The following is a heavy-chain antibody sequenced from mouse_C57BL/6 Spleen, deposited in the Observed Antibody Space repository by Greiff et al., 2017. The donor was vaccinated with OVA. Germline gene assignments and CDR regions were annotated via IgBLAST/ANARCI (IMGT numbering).Heavy chain of an antibody. CDR3: ARGTMVLFDY. CDR2: IYPGSGNT. D-gene: IGHD1-1*02. V-gene: IGHV1-66*01. CDR1: GYSFTSYY. Sequence: QVQLQQSGPELVKPGASVKISCKASGYSFTSYYINWVKQRPGQGLEWIGWIYPGSGNTKYNEKFKGKATLTADTSSSTAYMQLSSLTSEDSAVYYCARGTMVLFDYWGQGTTLTVSS. J-gene: IGHJ2*01.